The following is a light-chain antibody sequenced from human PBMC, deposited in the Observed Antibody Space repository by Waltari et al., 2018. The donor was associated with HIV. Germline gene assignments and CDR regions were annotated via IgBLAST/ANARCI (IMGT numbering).Light chain of an antibody. CDR2: AAS. V-gene: IGKV1-17*01. J-gene: IGKJ2*01. CDR3: LQHNDYPRT. CDR1: QAIRKA. Sequence: DIQMTQSPSSLSASVGDRVAITCRASQAIRKALGWYQQKPGEAPKRLIYAASTLQNGVSSRFSGSGSGTEFTLTITSLQPEDVATYYCLQHNDYPRTFGQGTKVEIK.